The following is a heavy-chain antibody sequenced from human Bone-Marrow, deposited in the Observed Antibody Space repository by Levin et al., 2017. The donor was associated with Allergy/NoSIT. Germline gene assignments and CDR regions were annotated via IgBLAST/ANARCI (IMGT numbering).Heavy chain of an antibody. J-gene: IGHJ3*02. V-gene: IGHV4-59*08. Sequence: SQTLSLTCTVSGGSISSYYWSWIRQPPGKELEWIGYIYYSGSTNYNPSLKSRVTISVDTSKNQFSLKLSSVTAADTAVYYCARHADTTMVSGYPFDIWGQGTMVTVSS. D-gene: IGHD5-18*01. CDR3: ARHADTTMVSGYPFDI. CDR2: IYYSGST. CDR1: GGSISSYY.